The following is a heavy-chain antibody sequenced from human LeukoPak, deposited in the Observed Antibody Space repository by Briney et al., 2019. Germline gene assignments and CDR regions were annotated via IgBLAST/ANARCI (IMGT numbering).Heavy chain of an antibody. V-gene: IGHV4-39*01. CDR3: ARRWWELSIDY. D-gene: IGHD1-26*01. Sequence: KPSETLSLTCTVSGGSISSSSYYWGWIRQPPGKGLEWIGSIYYSGSTYYNPSLKSRVTISVDTSKNQFSLKLSSVTAADTAVYYCARRWWELSIDYWGQGTLVTVSS. J-gene: IGHJ4*02. CDR1: GGSISSSSYY. CDR2: IYYSGST.